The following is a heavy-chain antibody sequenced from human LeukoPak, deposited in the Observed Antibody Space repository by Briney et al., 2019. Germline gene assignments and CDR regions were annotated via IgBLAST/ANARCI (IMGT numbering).Heavy chain of an antibody. D-gene: IGHD2-15*01. CDR1: GFTFDDYA. J-gene: IGHJ6*02. V-gene: IGHV3-43D*03. CDR2: ISWDGGST. CDR3: AKDKTPRPPFYYYYGMDV. Sequence: PGGSLRLSCAASGFTFDDYAMHWVRQAPGKGLEWVSLISWDGGSTYYADSVKGRFTISRDNSKNSLYLQMNSLRAEDTALYYCAKDKTPRPPFYYYYGMDVWGQGTTVTVSS.